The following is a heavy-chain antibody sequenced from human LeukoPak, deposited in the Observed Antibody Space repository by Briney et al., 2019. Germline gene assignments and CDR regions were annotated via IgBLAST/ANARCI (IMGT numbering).Heavy chain of an antibody. V-gene: IGHV1-2*02. CDR3: ARGSAMGPEAFDI. CDR2: INPDSGGT. Sequence: ASVKVSCKASGYTFTGYYMHWVRQAPGQGLEWVGWINPDSGGTNYAQKFQGRVTLTRDTSISTAYMELSRLRSDDTAVYYCARGSAMGPEAFDIWGQGTMVTVSS. J-gene: IGHJ3*02. D-gene: IGHD5-18*01. CDR1: GYTFTGYY.